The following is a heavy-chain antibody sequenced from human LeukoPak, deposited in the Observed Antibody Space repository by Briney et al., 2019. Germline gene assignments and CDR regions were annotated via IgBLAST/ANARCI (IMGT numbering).Heavy chain of an antibody. CDR3: ARELHYYYYGMDV. V-gene: IGHV3-7*01. J-gene: IGHJ6*02. CDR1: GFTFSSYS. Sequence: GGSLRLSCAASGFTFSSYSMNWVRQAPGKGLEWVANIKQDGSEKYYVDSVKGRFTISRDNAKGSLYLQMNSLRAEDTAVYYCARELHYYYYGMDVWGQGTTVTVSS. CDR2: IKQDGSEK. D-gene: IGHD1-26*01.